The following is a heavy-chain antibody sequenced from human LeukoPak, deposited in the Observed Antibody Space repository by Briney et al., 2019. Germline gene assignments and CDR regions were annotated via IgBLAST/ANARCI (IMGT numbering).Heavy chain of an antibody. CDR2: IYYSGTT. CDR3: ARHCSSTSCPFDY. CDR1: GGSISTSNYY. J-gene: IGHJ4*02. Sequence: SETLSLTCTVSGGSISTSNYYWAWIRQPPGKGLEWIGSIYYSGTTYYNPSLKSRVTISVDTSKNQFSLKLSSVTAADTAVYYCARHCSSTSCPFDYWGQGTLVTVSS. D-gene: IGHD2-2*01. V-gene: IGHV4-39*01.